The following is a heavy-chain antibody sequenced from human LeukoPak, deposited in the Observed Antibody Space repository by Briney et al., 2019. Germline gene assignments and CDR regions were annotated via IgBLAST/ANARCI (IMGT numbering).Heavy chain of an antibody. V-gene: IGHV4-61*02. CDR3: TKDSSAYYDSSGYN. J-gene: IGHJ4*02. CDR2: IYASGST. CDR1: GGSIASGSNY. Sequence: SETLSLTCTVSGGSIASGSNYWSWIRQPAGEGLEWIGRIYASGSTNHNPSLKSRVTISLDTSKNQFSLKLSSVTAADTAVYYCTKDSSAYYDSSGYNWGQGTLVTVSS. D-gene: IGHD3-22*01.